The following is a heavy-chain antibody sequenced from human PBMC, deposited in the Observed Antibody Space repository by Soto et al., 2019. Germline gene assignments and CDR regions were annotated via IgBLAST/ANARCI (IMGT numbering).Heavy chain of an antibody. CDR3: EKDGFLYDSNGYYYFDY. CDR1: GFTFSSYG. V-gene: IGHV3-30*18. J-gene: IGHJ4*02. CDR2: ISYDGSNK. D-gene: IGHD3-22*01. Sequence: PXGSLRLSCAASGFTFSSYGMHWVRQAPGKGLEWVAVISYDGSNKYYADSVKGRFTISRDNSKNTLYLQMNSLRAEDTAVYYCEKDGFLYDSNGYYYFDYWGQGTLVXVS.